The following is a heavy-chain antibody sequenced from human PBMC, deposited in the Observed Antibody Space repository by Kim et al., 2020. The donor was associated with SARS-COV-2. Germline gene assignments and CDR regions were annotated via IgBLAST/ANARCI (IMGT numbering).Heavy chain of an antibody. CDR3: ARFLYGSGRYYGMDV. CDR2: INTNTGNP. Sequence: ASVKVSCKASGYTFTSYAMNWVRQAPGQGLEWMGWINTNTGNPTYAQGFTGRFVFSLDTSVSTAYLQISSLKAEDTAVYYCARFLYGSGRYYGMDVWGQGTTVTVSS. J-gene: IGHJ6*02. CDR1: GYTFTSYA. D-gene: IGHD3-10*01. V-gene: IGHV7-4-1*02.